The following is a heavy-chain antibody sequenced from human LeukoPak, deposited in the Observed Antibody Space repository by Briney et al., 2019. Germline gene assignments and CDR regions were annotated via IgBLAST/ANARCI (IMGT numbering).Heavy chain of an antibody. J-gene: IGHJ2*01. CDR1: GFTFSSYA. D-gene: IGHD3-3*01. CDR3: AKAGPSPGVWHSDL. Sequence: GGSLRLSCAASGFTFSSYAMNWVRQAPGKGLEWVSSISGSGDSTYYADSVKGRFTISRDNSKNTLYLQMNSLRTDDTAVYYCAKAGPSPGVWHSDLWGRGTPVTVSS. V-gene: IGHV3-23*01. CDR2: ISGSGDST.